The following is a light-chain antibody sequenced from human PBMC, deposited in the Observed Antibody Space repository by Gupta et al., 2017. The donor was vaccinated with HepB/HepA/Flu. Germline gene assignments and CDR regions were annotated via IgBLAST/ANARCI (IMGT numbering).Light chain of an antibody. Sequence: AIQXTQSPSSLSAXVGDRVTITCRASQGIKKDLAWYQHKPGKAPKLLIFAASSLQTGVPSRFSGSGSGTDFTLTISSLQPEDFATYYCLQDYSYPRTFGQGTKVEVK. J-gene: IGKJ1*01. CDR1: QGIKKD. CDR2: AAS. V-gene: IGKV1-6*01. CDR3: LQDYSYPRT.